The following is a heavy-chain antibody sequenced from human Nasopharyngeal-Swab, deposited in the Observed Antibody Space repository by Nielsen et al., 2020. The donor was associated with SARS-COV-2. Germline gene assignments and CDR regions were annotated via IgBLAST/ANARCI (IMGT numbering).Heavy chain of an antibody. J-gene: IGHJ4*02. V-gene: IGHV4-34*01. CDR2: INHSGST. CDR1: GGSFSGYY. CDR3: ARGRGY. Sequence: SETLSLTCAVYGGSFSGYYWSWIRQPPGKGLEWIGEINHSGSTNYNPSLKSRVTMSVDTSKNQFSLKLSSVTAADTAVYYCARGRGYWGQGTLVTVSS.